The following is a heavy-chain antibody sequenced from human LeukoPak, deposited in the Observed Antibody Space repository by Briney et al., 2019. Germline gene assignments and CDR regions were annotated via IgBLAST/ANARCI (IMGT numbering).Heavy chain of an antibody. CDR3: ARGAPPSIYDSSGYYFFDY. Sequence: NPSETLSLTCTVSGGSINNYYWSWLRQPPGKGLEWIGYISYTGTTIYNPSLKTRVTVSVDTSNQLSLKLSSVTAADTAMYYCARGAPPSIYDSSGYYFFDYWVQGTLVTVSS. D-gene: IGHD3-22*01. J-gene: IGHJ4*02. V-gene: IGHV4-59*08. CDR1: GGSINNYY. CDR2: ISYTGTT.